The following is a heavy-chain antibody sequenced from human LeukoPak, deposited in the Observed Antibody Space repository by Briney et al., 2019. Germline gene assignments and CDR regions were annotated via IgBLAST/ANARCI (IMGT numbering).Heavy chain of an antibody. CDR2: IYYSGST. Sequence: PSETLSLTCTVSGGSISSSSYYWGWIRQPPGKGLEWIGSIYYSGSTYYNPSLKSRVTISVDTSKNQFSLKLSSVTAADTAVYYCATTMEGAFDIWGQGTMVTVSS. CDR3: ATTMEGAFDI. V-gene: IGHV4-39*01. D-gene: IGHD3-3*01. CDR1: GGSISSSSYY. J-gene: IGHJ3*02.